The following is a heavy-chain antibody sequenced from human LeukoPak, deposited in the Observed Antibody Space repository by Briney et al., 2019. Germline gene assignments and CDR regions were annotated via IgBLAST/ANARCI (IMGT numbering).Heavy chain of an antibody. V-gene: IGHV3-30*02. D-gene: IGHD1-26*01. J-gene: IGHJ3*02. Sequence: GGSLRLSCAASGFTFSSYGMHWVRQAPGKGREWVAFIRYDGSNKYYADSVKGRFTISRDNSKNTLYLQMNSLRAEDTAVYYCAKEDTTPGAFDIWGQGTMVTVSS. CDR2: IRYDGSNK. CDR3: AKEDTTPGAFDI. CDR1: GFTFSSYG.